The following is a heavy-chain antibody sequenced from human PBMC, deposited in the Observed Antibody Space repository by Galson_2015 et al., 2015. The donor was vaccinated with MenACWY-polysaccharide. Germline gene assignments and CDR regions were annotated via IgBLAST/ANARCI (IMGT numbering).Heavy chain of an antibody. D-gene: IGHD2-21*01. J-gene: IGHJ4*02. Sequence: SVKVSCKASGYTFTTYGIDWVRQAPGQGPEWMGWISAYNGNTNYAQKFQGRVTVTTDTSTSTAYMELRSLRSDDTAIYYCAILGTSFDYWGQGTLVTVSS. CDR2: ISAYNGNT. CDR3: AILGTSFDY. CDR1: GYTFTTYG. V-gene: IGHV1-18*01.